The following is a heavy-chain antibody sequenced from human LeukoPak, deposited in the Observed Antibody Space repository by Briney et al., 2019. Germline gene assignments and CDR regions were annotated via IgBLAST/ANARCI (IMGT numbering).Heavy chain of an antibody. V-gene: IGHV5-10-1*01. CDR3: ARHPFDASHYCYFAMDV. CDR2: IDPSDSYT. CDR1: GYSFTSYW. D-gene: IGHD3-9*01. Sequence: GESLKISCKGSGYSFTSYWIGWVRQMPGKGLEWMGRIDPSDSYTNYSPSFQGHVAISADKSISTAYLHWSSLTASDTAMYYCARHPFDASHYCYFAMDVWGQGTTVTVSS. J-gene: IGHJ6*02.